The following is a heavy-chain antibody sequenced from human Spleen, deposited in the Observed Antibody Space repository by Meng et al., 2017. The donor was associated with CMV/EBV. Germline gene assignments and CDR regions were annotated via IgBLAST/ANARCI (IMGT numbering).Heavy chain of an antibody. CDR3: ARDQQLIPAEYFQH. CDR1: GYRFTSYG. Sequence: KASGYRFTSYGISWVRQAPGQGPEWMGWTSAYNGNTIYAQKFQGRVTMTTDTSTSTAYLELRSLRSDDTAVYYCARDQQLIPAEYFQHWGPGTLVTVSS. V-gene: IGHV1-18*01. J-gene: IGHJ1*01. CDR2: TSAYNGNT. D-gene: IGHD6-13*01.